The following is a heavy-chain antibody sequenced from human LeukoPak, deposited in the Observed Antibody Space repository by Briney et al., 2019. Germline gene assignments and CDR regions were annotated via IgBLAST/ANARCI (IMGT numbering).Heavy chain of an antibody. CDR1: GFTFSSYA. CDR2: ISYDGSNK. CDR3: AREDMLAPLDY. V-gene: IGHV3-30*04. J-gene: IGHJ4*02. D-gene: IGHD2-8*01. Sequence: GGSLRLSCAASGFTFSSYAMHWVRQAPGKGLEWVAVISYDGSNKYYADSVKGRFTISRDNSKNTLYLQMNSLRAEDTAVYYWAREDMLAPLDYWGQGTLVTVSS.